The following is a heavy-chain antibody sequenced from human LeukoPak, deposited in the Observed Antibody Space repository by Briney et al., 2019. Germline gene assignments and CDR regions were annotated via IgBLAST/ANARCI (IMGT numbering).Heavy chain of an antibody. CDR1: GFAFSSYS. CDR2: ISSSSSYI. CDR3: AKSPLGVFDAFDI. J-gene: IGHJ3*02. Sequence: KPGGSLRLSCAASGFAFSSYSMNWVRQAPGKGLEWVSSISSSSSYIYYADSVKGRFTISRDNAKNSLYLQMNSLRAEDMALYYCAKSPLGVFDAFDIWGQGTMVTVSS. D-gene: IGHD2-8*01. V-gene: IGHV3-21*04.